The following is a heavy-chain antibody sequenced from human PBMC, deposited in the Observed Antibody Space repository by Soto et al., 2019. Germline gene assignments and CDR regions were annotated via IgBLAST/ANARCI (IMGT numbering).Heavy chain of an antibody. CDR3: ATSERRDGYCFGY. Sequence: SVKVSCKASGVTFNRQDMRWVRQAPGQGLEWMGGIIPMFGTPHYAEKFQDRVTITADESTGTAYLELSSLTSEDTAVYYCATSERRDGYCFGYCGPLTLVTVSS. V-gene: IGHV1-69*13. CDR2: IIPMFGTP. CDR1: GVTFNRQD. D-gene: IGHD3-10*01. J-gene: IGHJ4*02.